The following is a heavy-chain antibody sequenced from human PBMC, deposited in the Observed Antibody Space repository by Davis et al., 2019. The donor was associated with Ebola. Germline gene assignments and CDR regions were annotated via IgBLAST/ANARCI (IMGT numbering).Heavy chain of an antibody. D-gene: IGHD3-16*01. J-gene: IGHJ6*02. CDR1: GFTFSSYW. CDR2: INSDGSST. Sequence: GESLKISCAASGFTFSSYWMHWVRQAPGKGLVWVSRINSDGSSTSYADSVKGRFTISRDNAKNTLYLQMNSLRAEDTAVYYCARSAIGGYYGMDVWGQGTTVTVSS. CDR3: ARSAIGGYYGMDV. V-gene: IGHV3-74*01.